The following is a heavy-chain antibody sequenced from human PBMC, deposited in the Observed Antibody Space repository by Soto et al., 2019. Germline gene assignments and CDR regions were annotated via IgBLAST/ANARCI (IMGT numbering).Heavy chain of an antibody. CDR2: ISGSGGST. D-gene: IGHD1-1*01. CDR3: AKGSGLEPNYYGMDV. CDR1: GFTFISRP. J-gene: IGHJ6*02. Sequence: GGSLSLSCTASGFTFISRPMTWVRQAPGKGLEWVSGISGSGGSTYYADSVKGRSTISRDNSKNTLYLQMNSLRVEDTAVYYCAKGSGLEPNYYGMDVWGQGTTVTVSS. V-gene: IGHV3-23*01.